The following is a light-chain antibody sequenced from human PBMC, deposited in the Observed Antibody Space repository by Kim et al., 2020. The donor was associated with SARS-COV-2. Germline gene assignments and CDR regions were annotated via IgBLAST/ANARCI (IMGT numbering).Light chain of an antibody. CDR2: NNN. J-gene: IGLJ1*01. Sequence: ELTQPPSASGTPGQRVTISCSGSSSNIRSNTINWYQQFPGTAPKLLIYNNNQRPSGVPDRFSGSKSGTSASLAISGLQSEDEADYYCATWDDSLDTYVFGTGTKVTVL. V-gene: IGLV1-44*01. CDR1: SSNIRSNT. CDR3: ATWDDSLDTYV.